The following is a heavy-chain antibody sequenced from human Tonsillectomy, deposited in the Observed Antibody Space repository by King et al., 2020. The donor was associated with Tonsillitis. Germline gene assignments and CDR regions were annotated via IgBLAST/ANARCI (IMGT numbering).Heavy chain of an antibody. CDR1: GGSINSVYYY. Sequence: VQLQESGPGLVKPSQTLALTCSVSGGSINSVYYYWNWIRQPAGKGLEWIGRISASGSTSSNPSLQSRVAISLDTSKNQFSLKLSSVTAADTAVYYCAREAYGDSPYWGQGALVTVSS. D-gene: IGHD4-17*01. CDR2: ISASGST. V-gene: IGHV4-61*02. CDR3: AREAYGDSPY. J-gene: IGHJ4*02.